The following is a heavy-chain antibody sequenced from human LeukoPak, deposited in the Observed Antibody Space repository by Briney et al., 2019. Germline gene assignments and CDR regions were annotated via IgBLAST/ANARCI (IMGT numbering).Heavy chain of an antibody. CDR3: ARRGYSYGKIDY. Sequence: PSETLSLTCAVYGGSFSGYYWSWIRQPPGKGLEWIGEINHSGSTNCNPSLKSRVTISVDTSKNQFSLKLSSVTAADTAVYYCARRGYSYGKIDYWGQGTLVTVSS. CDR2: INHSGST. CDR1: GGSFSGYY. V-gene: IGHV4-34*01. J-gene: IGHJ4*02. D-gene: IGHD5-18*01.